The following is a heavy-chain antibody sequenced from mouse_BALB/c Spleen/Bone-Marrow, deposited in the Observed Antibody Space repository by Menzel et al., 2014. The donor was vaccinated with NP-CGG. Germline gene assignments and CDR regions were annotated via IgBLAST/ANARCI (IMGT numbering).Heavy chain of an antibody. CDR1: GYTSTTYT. CDR2: INPSSDYT. CDR3: ARRGVYDYPWFVY. J-gene: IGHJ3*01. D-gene: IGHD2-4*01. V-gene: IGHV1-4*01. Sequence: LEESGAELARPGASVKMSCRASGYTSTTYTVHWVKQRPGQGLEWIGYINPSSDYTNYNQKFKDKATLTADKSSSTAYMQLSSLTSEDSAVYYCARRGVYDYPWFVYWGQGTLVTVSA.